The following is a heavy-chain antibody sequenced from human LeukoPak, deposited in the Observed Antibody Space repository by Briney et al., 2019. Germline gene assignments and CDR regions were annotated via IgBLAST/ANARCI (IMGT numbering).Heavy chain of an antibody. J-gene: IGHJ5*02. CDR3: ARDRDSAAAGTGGFDP. Sequence: GGSLRLSCTVSGFTVSSNSMSWVRQAPGKGLEWVSFIYSDNTHYSDSVKGRFTIPRDNSKNTLYLQMNSLRAEDTAVYYCARDRDSAAAGTGGFDPWGQGTLVTVSS. CDR1: GFTVSSNS. CDR2: IYSDNT. D-gene: IGHD6-13*01. V-gene: IGHV3-66*03.